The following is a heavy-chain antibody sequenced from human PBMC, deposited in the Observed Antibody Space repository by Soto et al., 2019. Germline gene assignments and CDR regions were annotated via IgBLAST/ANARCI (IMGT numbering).Heavy chain of an antibody. CDR1: D. CDR2: IGTDTVTK. D-gene: IGHD2-2*01. Sequence: PGGSLRLSCAGSDMTWVRQAAGKGLECVSYIGTDTVTKHYPDSVRGRFTISRDNAKNSLYLQMDSLRDEDTAVYYCARDKADKDCISTSCFSPLDCWGQGTLVTVSS. V-gene: IGHV3-48*02. CDR3: ARDKADKDCISTSCFSPLDC. J-gene: IGHJ4*02.